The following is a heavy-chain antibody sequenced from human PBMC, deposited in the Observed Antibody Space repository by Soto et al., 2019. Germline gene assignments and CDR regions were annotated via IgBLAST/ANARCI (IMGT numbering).Heavy chain of an antibody. V-gene: IGHV3-21*01. CDR3: ARYDSSGYYWPYYYYGMDV. J-gene: IGHJ6*02. D-gene: IGHD3-22*01. CDR1: GFTFSSYG. CDR2: ISSSSSYI. Sequence: SLRICCAACGFTFSSYGMHLVRKAPGKGLEWVSSISSSSSYIYYADSVKGRFTISRDNAKNSLYLQMNSLRAEDTAVYYCARYDSSGYYWPYYYYGMDVWGQGTTVTVSS.